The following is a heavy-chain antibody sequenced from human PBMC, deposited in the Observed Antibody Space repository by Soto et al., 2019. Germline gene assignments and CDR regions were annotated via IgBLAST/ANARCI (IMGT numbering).Heavy chain of an antibody. CDR3: ARVCSRYCSGGSCYSDYYYGMDV. Sequence: GGSLRLSCSASGFTFSSYAMHWVRQAPGKGLEYVSAISSNGGSTYYADPVKGRFTVSRDNSKNTLYLQMSSLRAEDTAVYYCARVCSRYCSGGSCYSDYYYGMDVWGQGTTVTVSS. J-gene: IGHJ6*02. CDR2: ISSNGGST. D-gene: IGHD2-15*01. CDR1: GFTFSSYA. V-gene: IGHV3-64D*08.